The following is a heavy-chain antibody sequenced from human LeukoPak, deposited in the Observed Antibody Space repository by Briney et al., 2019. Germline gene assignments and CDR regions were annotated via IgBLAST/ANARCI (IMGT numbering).Heavy chain of an antibody. CDR3: ARGLHYYYYGMDV. Sequence: GGSLRLSCAASGFTFSSYTMHWVRQAPGKGLEWVAVISYDGSNKYYPDSVKGRFTISRDNSKNTLYLQMNSLRAEDTAVYYCARGLHYYYYGMDVWGQGTTVTVSS. D-gene: IGHD3-10*01. CDR2: ISYDGSNK. V-gene: IGHV3-30-3*01. J-gene: IGHJ6*02. CDR1: GFTFSSYT.